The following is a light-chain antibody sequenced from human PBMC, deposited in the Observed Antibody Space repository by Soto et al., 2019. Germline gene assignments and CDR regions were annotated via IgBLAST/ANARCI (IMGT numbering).Light chain of an antibody. V-gene: IGKV3D-15*01. J-gene: IGKJ5*01. CDR2: GTS. CDR3: QQYNNWPPVT. CDR1: QSVGSN. Sequence: EIVLTQSPATLSVSPGERASLSCRASQSVGSNLAWYQQKPGQAPRLLIYGTSARATGIPARFSGSGSGTEFTLTISSLQSEDFAVYYCQQYNNWPPVTFGQGTRVEIK.